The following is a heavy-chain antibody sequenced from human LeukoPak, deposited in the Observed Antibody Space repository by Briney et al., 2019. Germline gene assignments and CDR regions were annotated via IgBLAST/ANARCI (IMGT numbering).Heavy chain of an antibody. CDR1: GGSFSGYY. D-gene: IGHD2-15*01. CDR3: ARASLVLDYDY. CDR2: INHSGST. Sequence: SETLSLTCGVYGGSFSGYYWSWIRQPPGKGLEWIGEINHSGSTNYNPSLKSRVTISVDTSKNQFSLKLSSVTAADTAVYYCARASLVLDYDYWGQGTLVTVSS. J-gene: IGHJ4*02. V-gene: IGHV4-34*01.